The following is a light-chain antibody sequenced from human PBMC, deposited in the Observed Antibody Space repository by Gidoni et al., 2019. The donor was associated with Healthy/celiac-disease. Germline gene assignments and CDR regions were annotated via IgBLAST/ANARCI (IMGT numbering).Light chain of an antibody. CDR1: QSVSSSY. V-gene: IGKV3-20*01. Sequence: EIVLTQSPGTLSLSPGERATLSCRASQSVSSSYLAWYQQKPGQAPRLLIYGASSRATGIPDRFSSSGSGTDFTLTISRLEPEDFAVYYCQQYGSSPPVYTFGQGTKLEIK. J-gene: IGKJ2*01. CDR3: QQYGSSPPVYT. CDR2: GAS.